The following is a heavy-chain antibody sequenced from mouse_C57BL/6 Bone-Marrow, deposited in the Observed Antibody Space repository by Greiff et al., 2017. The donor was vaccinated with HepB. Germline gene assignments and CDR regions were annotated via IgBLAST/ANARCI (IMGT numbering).Heavy chain of an antibody. CDR2: IYPRSGNT. CDR3: ARWGLYGPAWFAY. CDR1: GYTFTSYG. Sequence: QVQLQQSGAELARPGASVKLSCKASGYTFTSYGISWVKQRPGQGLEWIGEIYPRSGNTYYNEKFKGKATLTADKSSSTAYMELRSLTSEDSAVYFCARWGLYGPAWFAYWGQGTLVTVSA. J-gene: IGHJ3*01. V-gene: IGHV1-81*01. D-gene: IGHD2-10*02.